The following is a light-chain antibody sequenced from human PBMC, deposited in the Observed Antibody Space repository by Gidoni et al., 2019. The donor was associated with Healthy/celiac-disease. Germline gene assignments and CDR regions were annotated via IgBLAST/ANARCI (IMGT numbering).Light chain of an antibody. CDR2: KAS. CDR3: QQYNSYWT. V-gene: IGKV1-5*03. CDR1: QSISSW. J-gene: IGKJ1*01. Sequence: DIQMTQSPSTLSASVGDRVTITCRASQSISSWLAWYQQKPGKAPKLLIYKASSLESGVPSRFSGSGSGTEFILTISSLQPDDFATYYCQQYNSYWTFGQXTKVEIK.